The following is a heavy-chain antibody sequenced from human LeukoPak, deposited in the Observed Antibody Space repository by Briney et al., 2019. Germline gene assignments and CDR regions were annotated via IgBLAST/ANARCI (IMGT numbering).Heavy chain of an antibody. CDR2: INAGNGNT. J-gene: IGHJ4*02. D-gene: IGHD5-24*01. V-gene: IGHV1-3*01. CDR3: ARDVAREFDY. CDR1: GYTFTSYA. Sequence: ASVKVSCKASGYTFTSYAMHWVRQAPGQRLEWMGWINAGNGNTKYSQKFQGRVTMTRDTSTRIIYMQLSSLRSEDTAVYYCARDVAREFDYWGQGALVTVSS.